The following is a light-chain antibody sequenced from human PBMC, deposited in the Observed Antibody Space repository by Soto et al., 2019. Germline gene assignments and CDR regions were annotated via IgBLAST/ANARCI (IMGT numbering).Light chain of an antibody. V-gene: IGKV3-11*01. CDR2: DTS. CDR3: QQRSNWPLFT. Sequence: EIVLTQSPGTVSLSPGERVTLSCRASQSVSSYLAWYQQKPGQAPRLLIYDTSDTATGVPARFSGSGSGTDFTLTISSLEPEDFAVYYCQQRSNWPLFTFGQGTKLEIK. J-gene: IGKJ2*01. CDR1: QSVSSY.